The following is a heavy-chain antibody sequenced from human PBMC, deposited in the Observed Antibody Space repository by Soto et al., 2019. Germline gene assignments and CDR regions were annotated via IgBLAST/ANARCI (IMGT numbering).Heavy chain of an antibody. CDR3: ARHRGPAPVY. CDR2: LFYGGTT. V-gene: IGHV4-39*01. Sequence: LSLTCTVSGGSISGYYWTWIRQPPGKGLEWVGSLFYGGTTDYNPSLKSRLTMSLDTSKNHFSLKLRSVTAADTAVYYCARHRGPAPVYWGQGTLVTVSS. CDR1: GGSISGYY. D-gene: IGHD3-10*01. J-gene: IGHJ4*02.